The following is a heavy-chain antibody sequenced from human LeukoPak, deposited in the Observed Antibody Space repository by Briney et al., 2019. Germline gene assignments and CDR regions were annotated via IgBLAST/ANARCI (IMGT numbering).Heavy chain of an antibody. CDR1: GGSISSSY. J-gene: IGHJ4*02. V-gene: IGHV4-4*07. D-gene: IGHD3-22*01. CDR3: ASTSPKYYYESSGYSSLFDN. Sequence: SETLSLTCTVSGGSISSSYWSWIRQPAGRALEWIGRIFTSGSTNYNPPLKSRVTMSLDTSKKQFSLKLSSVTAADTALYYCASTSPKYYYESSGYSSLFDNWGQGTLVTVSS. CDR2: IFTSGST.